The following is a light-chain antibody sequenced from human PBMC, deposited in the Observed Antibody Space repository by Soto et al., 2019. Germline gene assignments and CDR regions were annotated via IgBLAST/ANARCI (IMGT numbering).Light chain of an antibody. Sequence: IQMTLSPSTLSASEGDRVTITCRASQSISSWLAWYQQKPGKAPKLLIYKASSLESGVPSRFSGSGSGTEFTLTISSLQPDDFATYYCQQLNSYPLTFGGGTKVDIK. CDR2: KAS. J-gene: IGKJ4*01. CDR1: QSISSW. V-gene: IGKV1-5*03. CDR3: QQLNSYPLT.